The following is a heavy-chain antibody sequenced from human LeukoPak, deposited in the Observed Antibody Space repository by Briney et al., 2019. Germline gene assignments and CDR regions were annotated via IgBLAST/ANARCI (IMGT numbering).Heavy chain of an antibody. V-gene: IGHV1-69*06. CDR3: ASDIVVSTGAFDI. Sequence: GASLKGSCKASGGTFSSYAVSWVRQAPGQGLEWMGGIIPIFGTANYAQKFQGRVTITADKSTSTAYMELSSLRSEDTAVYYCASDIVVSTGAFDIWGQGTMVTVSS. CDR2: IIPIFGTA. D-gene: IGHD2-15*01. CDR1: GGTFSSYA. J-gene: IGHJ3*02.